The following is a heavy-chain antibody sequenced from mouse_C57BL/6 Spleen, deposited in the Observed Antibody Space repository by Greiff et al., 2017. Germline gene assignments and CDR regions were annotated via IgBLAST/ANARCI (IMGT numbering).Heavy chain of an antibody. CDR1: GYTFTDYY. CDR3: ANYGYDGNYYAMDY. Sequence: EVQLQQSGPELVKPGASVKISCKASGYTFTDYYMNWVKQSHGKSLEWIGDINPNNGGTSYNQKFKGKATLTVDKSSSTAYMELRSLTSEDSAVYYCANYGYDGNYYAMDYWGQGTSVTVSS. D-gene: IGHD2-2*01. CDR2: INPNNGGT. J-gene: IGHJ4*01. V-gene: IGHV1-26*01.